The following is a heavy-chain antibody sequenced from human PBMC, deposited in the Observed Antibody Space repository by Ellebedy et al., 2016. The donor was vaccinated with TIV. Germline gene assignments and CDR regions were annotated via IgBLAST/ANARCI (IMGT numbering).Heavy chain of an antibody. CDR2: INHSGST. CDR1: GGSFSGYY. D-gene: IGHD5-18*01. J-gene: IGHJ4*02. CDR3: ARGRYSYGWGN. V-gene: IGHV4-34*01. Sequence: SETLSLTXAVYGGSFSGYYWSWIRQPPGKGLEWIGEINHSGSTNYNPSLKSRVTISVDTSKNQFSLKLSSVTAADTAVYYCARGRYSYGWGNWGQGTLVTVSS.